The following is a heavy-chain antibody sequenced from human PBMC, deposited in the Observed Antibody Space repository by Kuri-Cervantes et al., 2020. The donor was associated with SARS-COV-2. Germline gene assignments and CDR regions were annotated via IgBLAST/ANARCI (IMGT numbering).Heavy chain of an antibody. J-gene: IGHJ4*02. Sequence: ASVKVSCKASGYSFTSYDINWVRQATGQGLEWMGWMNPNSGNTNYAQKLQGRVTMTTDTSTSTAYMELRSLRSDDTAVYYCARSRGESSTWYYFDYWGQGTLVTVSS. CDR3: ARSRGESSTWYYFDY. CDR1: GYSFTSYD. D-gene: IGHD6-13*01. CDR2: MNPNSGNT. V-gene: IGHV1-18*01.